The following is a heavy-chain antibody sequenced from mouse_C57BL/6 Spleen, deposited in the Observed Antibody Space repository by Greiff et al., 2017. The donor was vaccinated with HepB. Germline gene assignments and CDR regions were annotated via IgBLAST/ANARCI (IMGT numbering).Heavy chain of an antibody. CDR3: VRLYDSELSISMDY. CDR2: IRSKSNNYAT. D-gene: IGHD2-4*01. V-gene: IGHV10-1*01. Sequence: EVNVVESGGGLVQPKGSLKLSCAASGFSFNTYAMNWVRQAPGKGLEWVARIRSKSNNYATYYADSVKDRFTISRDDSESMLNLQMNNLETEDTAMYYCVRLYDSELSISMDYWGQGTSVTVSS. CDR1: GFSFNTYA. J-gene: IGHJ4*01.